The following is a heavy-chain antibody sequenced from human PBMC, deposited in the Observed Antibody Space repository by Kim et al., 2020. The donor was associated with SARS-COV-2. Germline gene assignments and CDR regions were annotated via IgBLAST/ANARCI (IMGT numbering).Heavy chain of an antibody. D-gene: IGHD3-3*01. J-gene: IGHJ4*02. Sequence: YNPSLKSRVNLSVDTSKNQFSLKLSSVTAADTAVYYCARLGITIFGVANYWGQGTLVTVSS. CDR3: ARLGITIFGVANY. V-gene: IGHV4-39*01.